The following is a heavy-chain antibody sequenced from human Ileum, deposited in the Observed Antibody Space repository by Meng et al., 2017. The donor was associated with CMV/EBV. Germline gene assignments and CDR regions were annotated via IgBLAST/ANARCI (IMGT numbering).Heavy chain of an antibody. V-gene: IGHV4-34*02. J-gene: IGHJ1*01. CDR2: VNNRGRT. CDR1: GEPLNGFF. CDR3: ASGRLQFTPSALQH. D-gene: IGHD5-24*01. Sequence: VPLQAWGPGLVNPSETLSLPCAVSGEPLNGFFCSWIRQPPGRGLEWIGEVNNRGRTNYNPSLKSRLTISIDTSKRQLSLMVTSVTAADSAIYYCASGRLQFTPSALQHWGPGTLVTVPQ.